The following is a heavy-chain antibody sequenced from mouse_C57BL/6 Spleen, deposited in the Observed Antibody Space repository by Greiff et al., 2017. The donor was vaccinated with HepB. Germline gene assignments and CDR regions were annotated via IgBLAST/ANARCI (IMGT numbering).Heavy chain of an antibody. CDR3: ARDDYFDD. CDR2: INPSSGYT. CDR1: GYTFTSYT. J-gene: IGHJ2*01. V-gene: IGHV1-4*01. Sequence: VQLQQSGAELARPGASVKMSCKASGYTFTSYTMHWVKQRPGQGLEWIGYINPSSGYTKYNQKFKDKATLTADKSSSTAYMQRSSLTSEDSAVYNCARDDYFDDWGQGTTLAVSS.